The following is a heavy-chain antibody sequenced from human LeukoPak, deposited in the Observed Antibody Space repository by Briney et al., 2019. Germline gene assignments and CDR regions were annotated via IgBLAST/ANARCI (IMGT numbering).Heavy chain of an antibody. D-gene: IGHD6-13*01. Sequence: SETLSLTCAVYGGSFSGYYWSWIRQPPGKGLEWIGEINHSGSTNYNPSLKSRVTISVDTSKNQFSLKLSSVTAADTAVYYCARIAAAAPEGFDYWGQGTLVTVSS. J-gene: IGHJ4*02. CDR3: ARIAAAAPEGFDY. CDR1: GGSFSGYY. CDR2: INHSGST. V-gene: IGHV4-34*01.